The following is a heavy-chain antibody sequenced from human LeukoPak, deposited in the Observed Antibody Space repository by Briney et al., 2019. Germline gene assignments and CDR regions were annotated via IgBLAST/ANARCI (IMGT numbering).Heavy chain of an antibody. V-gene: IGHV3-23*01. CDR2: ISGSGDST. CDR3: AKEYSSGWTDY. J-gene: IGHJ4*02. Sequence: GGSLRLSCAASGFTFSSYAMTWVRQAPGKGLEWVSVISGSGDSTFYADSVKGRFTISRDNSKNTLYLQMTSLRAEDTAVYYCAKEYSSGWTDYWGQGTLVTVSS. CDR1: GFTFSSYA. D-gene: IGHD6-19*01.